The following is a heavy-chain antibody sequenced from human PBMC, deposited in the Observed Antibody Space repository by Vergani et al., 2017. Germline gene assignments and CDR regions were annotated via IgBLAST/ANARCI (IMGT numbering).Heavy chain of an antibody. Sequence: QVQLQESGPGLVKPPGTLSLTCAVSGDSISSNNCWTWVRQPPGKGLEWNGEINHSGSTNYNPSLKRRVSISVDTSKNQFSLQLTSVTAADSALYFCASIARAPTRRNPPPDYWGQGILLPVSS. CDR1: GDSISSNNC. CDR3: ASIARAPTRRNPPPDY. D-gene: IGHD3-16*02. V-gene: IGHV4-4*01. J-gene: IGHJ4*02. CDR2: INHSGST.